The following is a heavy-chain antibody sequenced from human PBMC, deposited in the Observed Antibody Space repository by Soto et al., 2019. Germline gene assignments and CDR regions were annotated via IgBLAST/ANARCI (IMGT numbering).Heavy chain of an antibody. Sequence: EVQLVESGGGLVQPGGSLRLSCAASGFTVGNNYMSWVHQAPTKGLEWLSVIFGDGRTYYADSVKGRFTVPRDSSENTLFLVINNLRAEDADVYYCAGDPFQGFGSWGHGTLVTVSS. J-gene: IGHJ5*01. CDR1: GFTVGNNY. V-gene: IGHV3-66*01. CDR2: IFGDGRT. CDR3: AGDPFQGFGS.